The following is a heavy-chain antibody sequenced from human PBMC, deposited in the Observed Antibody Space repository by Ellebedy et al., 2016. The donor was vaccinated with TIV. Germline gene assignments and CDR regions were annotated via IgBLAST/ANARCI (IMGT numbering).Heavy chain of an antibody. V-gene: IGHV1-46*01. CDR2: ISPSGGRA. CDR1: GYTFPTYY. J-gene: IGHJ5*02. Sequence: AASVKVSCKASGYTFPTYYMHWVRQAPGQGLEWMGMISPSGGRASYAQKFQGRVSMTSDTSTSTVYMELSSLRSEDTAVYYCAREYYDFNSFDPWGQGTLVTVSS. CDR3: AREYYDFNSFDP. D-gene: IGHD3-3*01.